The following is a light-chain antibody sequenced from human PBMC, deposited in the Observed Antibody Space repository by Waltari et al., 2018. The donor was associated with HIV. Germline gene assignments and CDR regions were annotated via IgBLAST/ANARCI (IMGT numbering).Light chain of an antibody. Sequence: EIVLTQSPDTLSLSPGERATHSCRASQSVNSFLAWYQQKPGRAPRLLIYDTSSRATGIPARFSGSGSGTDFTLTISSLEPEDFAFYYCQQRSNWPITFGPGTKVDIK. V-gene: IGKV3-11*01. CDR3: QQRSNWPIT. CDR2: DTS. CDR1: QSVNSF. J-gene: IGKJ3*01.